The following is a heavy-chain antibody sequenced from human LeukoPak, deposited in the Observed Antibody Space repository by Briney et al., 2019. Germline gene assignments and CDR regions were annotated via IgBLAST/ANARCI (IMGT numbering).Heavy chain of an antibody. CDR3: TTPPD. V-gene: IGHV3-15*01. J-gene: IGHJ4*02. Sequence: GRSLRLSCAASGFTFSSYAMHWVRQAPGKGLEWVGRIKPIATGGTTEYAAPVKGRFTISRDDSKNTVYLQMNSLESEDTAVYYCTTPPDWGQGTLVTVSS. CDR1: GFTFSSYA. CDR2: IKPIATGGTT.